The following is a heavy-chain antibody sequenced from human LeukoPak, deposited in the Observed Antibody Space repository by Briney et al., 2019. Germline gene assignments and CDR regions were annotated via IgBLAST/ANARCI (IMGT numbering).Heavy chain of an antibody. Sequence: PGGSLRLSCAASGFTFSSYSMNWVRQAPGKWLEWVSSISSSSSYIYYADSVKGRFTISRDNAKNSLYLQMNSLRAEDTAVYYCARDLFGIAAPRYYYYYMDVWGKGTTVTVSS. D-gene: IGHD6-13*01. CDR2: ISSSSSYI. CDR3: ARDLFGIAAPRYYYYYMDV. J-gene: IGHJ6*03. V-gene: IGHV3-21*01. CDR1: GFTFSSYS.